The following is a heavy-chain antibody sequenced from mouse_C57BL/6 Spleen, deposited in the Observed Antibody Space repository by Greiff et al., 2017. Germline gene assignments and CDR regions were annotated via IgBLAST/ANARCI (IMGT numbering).Heavy chain of an antibody. CDR2: IHPSDSDT. Sequence: VQLQQPGAELVKPGASVKVSCKASGYTFTSYWMHWVKQRPGQGLEWIGRIHPSDSDTNYNQKFKGKATVTVDKSSSTAYMQFRSLTSEDSAVYYCAIWGYGSSWDYWGQGTTLTVSS. CDR1: GYTFTSYW. J-gene: IGHJ2*01. CDR3: AIWGYGSSWDY. D-gene: IGHD1-1*01. V-gene: IGHV1-74*01.